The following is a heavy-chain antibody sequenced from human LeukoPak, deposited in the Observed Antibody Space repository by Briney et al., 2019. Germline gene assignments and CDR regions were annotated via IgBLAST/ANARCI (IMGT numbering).Heavy chain of an antibody. CDR2: IIPIFGTA. CDR3: ARGSGSYYNPSYYYYYMDV. D-gene: IGHD3-10*01. V-gene: IGHV1-69*13. Sequence: SVKVSCKASGGTFSSYAISWVRQAPGQGLEWMGGIIPIFGTANYAQKFQGRVTITADESTSTAHMELSSLRSEDTAVYYCARGSGSYYNPSYYYYYMDVWGKGTTVTVSS. CDR1: GGTFSSYA. J-gene: IGHJ6*03.